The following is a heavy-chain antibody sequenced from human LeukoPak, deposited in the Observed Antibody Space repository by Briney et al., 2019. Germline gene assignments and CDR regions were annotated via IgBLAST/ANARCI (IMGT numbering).Heavy chain of an antibody. Sequence: SETLSLTCTVSGGSISSSYWSWIRQPPGKGLEWIGYIYYSGSTNYNPSLKSRVTISVDTSKNQISLKLSSVTAADTAVYHCVRNRAFDIWGQGTMVTVSS. J-gene: IGHJ3*02. CDR2: IYYSGST. CDR1: GGSISSSY. V-gene: IGHV4-59*01. CDR3: VRNRAFDI.